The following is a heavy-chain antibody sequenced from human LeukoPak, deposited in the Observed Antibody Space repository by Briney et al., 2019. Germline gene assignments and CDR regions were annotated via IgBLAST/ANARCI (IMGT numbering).Heavy chain of an antibody. CDR3: ASQNYDSMTVPNWFDP. CDR2: ILPGDSDT. CDR1: GYSFTSHW. Sequence: GESLKISCKGSGYSFTSHWIGWVRQMPGKGLEWMGIILPGDSDTRYSPSFQGQVTISVDKSISTAYLQWSSLRASDTAIYYCASQNYDSMTVPNWFDPWGERTLVTVSS. V-gene: IGHV5-51*01. J-gene: IGHJ5*02. D-gene: IGHD3-9*01.